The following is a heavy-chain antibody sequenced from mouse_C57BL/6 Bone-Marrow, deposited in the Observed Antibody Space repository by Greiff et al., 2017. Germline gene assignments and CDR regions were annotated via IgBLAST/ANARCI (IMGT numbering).Heavy chain of an antibody. Sequence: VQLQQPGAELVKPGASVKLSCKASGYTFTSYWMHWVKQRPGQGLEWIGMIHPNSGSTNYNEKFKSKATLTVDKSSSTAYMQLSSLTSEDSAVYYCARRASTVVAPFDYWGQGTTLTVSS. CDR2: IHPNSGST. CDR3: ARRASTVVAPFDY. D-gene: IGHD1-1*01. CDR1: GYTFTSYW. V-gene: IGHV1-64*01. J-gene: IGHJ2*01.